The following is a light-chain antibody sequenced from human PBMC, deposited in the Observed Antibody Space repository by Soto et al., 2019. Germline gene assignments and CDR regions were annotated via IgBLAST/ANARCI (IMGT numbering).Light chain of an antibody. J-gene: IGKJ3*01. CDR3: QLFRSSRFFT. Sequence: EIVLTQSPGTLSLSPGERATLSCRASQSVSSSYLAWYQQRPGQAPRLLIYGASSRAAGIPGRFSGSGSGPHFTLTISRLEPEDFAVYYCQLFRSSRFFTVGPGTKVEIK. CDR1: QSVSSSY. CDR2: GAS. V-gene: IGKV3-20*01.